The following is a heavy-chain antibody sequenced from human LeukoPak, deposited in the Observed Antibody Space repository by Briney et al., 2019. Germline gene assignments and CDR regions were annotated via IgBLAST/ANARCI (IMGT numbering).Heavy chain of an antibody. CDR2: IYSSGST. CDR3: AREVRSSGYSLDY. Sequence: ASETLSLTCTVSGGSISSYYWSWIRQPAGKGLDWIGRIYSSGSTNYNPSLKSRVTMSVDTSKNQFSLKLRSVTAADTAVYYCAREVRSSGYSLDYWGQGTLVTVSS. CDR1: GGSISSYY. D-gene: IGHD3-22*01. J-gene: IGHJ4*02. V-gene: IGHV4-4*07.